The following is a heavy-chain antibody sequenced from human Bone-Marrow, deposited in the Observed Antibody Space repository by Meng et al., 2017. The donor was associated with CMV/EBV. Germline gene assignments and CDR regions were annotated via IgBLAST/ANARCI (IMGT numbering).Heavy chain of an antibody. CDR1: GGSFSGYY. J-gene: IGHJ6*02. CDR3: ARRGGSIVVVPAARQRGYYYGMDV. D-gene: IGHD2-2*01. V-gene: IGHV4-34*01. Sequence: GSLRLSCAVYGGSFSGYYWSWIRQPPGKGLEWIGEINHSGSTNYNPSLKSRVTISVDTSKNQFSLKLSSVTAADTAVYYCARRGGSIVVVPAARQRGYYYGMDVWGQGTTVTVSS. CDR2: INHSGST.